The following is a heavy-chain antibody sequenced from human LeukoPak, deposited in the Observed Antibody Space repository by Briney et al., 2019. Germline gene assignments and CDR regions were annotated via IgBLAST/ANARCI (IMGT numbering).Heavy chain of an antibody. D-gene: IGHD5-18*01. Sequence: GAPVKVSCKASGYTFTSYDINWVRQATGQGLEWMGWMNPNSGNTGYAQKFQGRVTITRNTSISTAYMELSSLRSEDTAVYYCARGGYSYGLIDYWGQGTLVTVSS. V-gene: IGHV1-8*03. CDR3: ARGGYSYGLIDY. J-gene: IGHJ4*02. CDR2: MNPNSGNT. CDR1: GYTFTSYD.